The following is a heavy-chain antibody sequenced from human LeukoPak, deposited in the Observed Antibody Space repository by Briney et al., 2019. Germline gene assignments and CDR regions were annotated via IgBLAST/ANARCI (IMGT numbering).Heavy chain of an antibody. CDR3: ARVLRADSSRITVNDAFDI. J-gene: IGHJ3*02. Sequence: SETLSLTCTVSGGSVSSSGYYWGWIRQPPGKGLEWIGTIHYNGGTYYNPSLKGRVTISIDTSKNRFSLQLSSVTAADTAVYYCARVLRADSSRITVNDAFDIWGQGTMVTVSS. V-gene: IGHV4-39*07. CDR1: GGSVSSSGYY. CDR2: IHYNGGT. D-gene: IGHD3-22*01.